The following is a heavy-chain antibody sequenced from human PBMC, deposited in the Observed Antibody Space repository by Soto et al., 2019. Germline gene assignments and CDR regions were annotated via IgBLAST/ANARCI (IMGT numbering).Heavy chain of an antibody. D-gene: IGHD2-15*01. J-gene: IGHJ6*02. CDR3: AREMAISGGGGYYYGMDV. Sequence: ASVKVSCKASGSTFSSSGFTWVRQAPGQGLEWMGWISANSGNTNYAQKLQGRVTITADESTSTAYMELSSLRSEDTAVYYCAREMAISGGGGYYYGMDVWGQGTTVTVSS. CDR1: GSTFSSSG. V-gene: IGHV1-18*01. CDR2: ISANSGNT.